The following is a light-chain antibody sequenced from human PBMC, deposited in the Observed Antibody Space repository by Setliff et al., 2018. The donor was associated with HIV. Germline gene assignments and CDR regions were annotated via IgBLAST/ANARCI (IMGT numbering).Light chain of an antibody. CDR3: CSYAGTDTFVV. J-gene: IGLJ1*01. Sequence: QSALTQPASVSGSPGQSITISCTGTSSDVGSYNLVSWYQQHPGKAPKLMIYEVSKRPSGVSNRFSGSKSGSTASLAISGLQADDEGDYYCCSYAGTDTFVVFGTGTKVTVL. CDR1: SSDVGSYNL. V-gene: IGLV2-23*02. CDR2: EVS.